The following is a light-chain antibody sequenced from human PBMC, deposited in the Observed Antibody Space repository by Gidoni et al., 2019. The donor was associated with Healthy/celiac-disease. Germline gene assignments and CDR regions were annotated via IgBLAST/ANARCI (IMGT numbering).Light chain of an antibody. J-gene: IGKJ4*01. V-gene: IGKV1-39*01. CDR2: AAS. CDR1: QSISSY. CDR3: QQSYSTPLT. Sequence: IQRTRSPSSLSASVGDRVTITCRASQSISSYLNWYQQKPGKAPKLLIYAASSLQSGVPSRFSGSGSGTDFTLTISSLQPEDFATYYCQQSYSTPLTFGGGTKVEIK.